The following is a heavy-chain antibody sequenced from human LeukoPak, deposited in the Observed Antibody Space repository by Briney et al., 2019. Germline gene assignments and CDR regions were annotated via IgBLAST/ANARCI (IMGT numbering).Heavy chain of an antibody. V-gene: IGHV3-21*01. CDR2: ISSSSSYI. J-gene: IGHJ4*02. D-gene: IGHD6-13*01. CDR1: GFTFSSYS. CDR3: ARAAAAGTKVDY. Sequence: GGSLRLSCAASGFTFSSYSMNWVRQAPGKGLEWVSSISSSSSYIYYADSVKGRFTISGDNAKNSLYLQMNSLRAEDTAVYYCARAAAAGTKVDYWGQGTLVTVSS.